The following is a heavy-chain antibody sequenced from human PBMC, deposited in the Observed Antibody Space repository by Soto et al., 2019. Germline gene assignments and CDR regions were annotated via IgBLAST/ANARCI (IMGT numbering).Heavy chain of an antibody. J-gene: IGHJ5*02. Sequence: QVQLVQSGAEVKKPGASVKVSCKASGYTFTSYGISWVRRAAGQGLEWMGWTSAYNGNTNYAQKLQGRVTMTTDTSSSTAYMELRSLRSDDTAVYYCAATARSSWYEARANLRHWFDPWGQGTLVTVSS. D-gene: IGHD6-13*01. V-gene: IGHV1-18*01. CDR3: AATARSSWYEARANLRHWFDP. CDR2: TSAYNGNT. CDR1: GYTFTSYG.